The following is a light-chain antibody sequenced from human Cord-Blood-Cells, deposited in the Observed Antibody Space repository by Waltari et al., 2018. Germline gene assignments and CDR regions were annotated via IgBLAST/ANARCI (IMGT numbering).Light chain of an antibody. CDR3: QQRSNWPLT. J-gene: IGKJ4*01. V-gene: IGKV3-11*01. Sequence: IVLTQSPATQSLSPGEKATPSCRASQSVSRYLAWYQQKPGQAPRLLIYDASNRATGIPARFSGSGSGTDFTLTISSLEPEDFAVYYCQQRSNWPLTFGGGTKVEIK. CDR2: DAS. CDR1: QSVSRY.